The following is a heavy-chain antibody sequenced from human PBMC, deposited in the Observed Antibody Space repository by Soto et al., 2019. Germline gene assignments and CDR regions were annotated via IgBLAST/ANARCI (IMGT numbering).Heavy chain of an antibody. CDR1: GASISSSY. D-gene: IGHD3-22*01. V-gene: IGHV4-59*01. CDR3: VRGYYDSNGQSNTFDI. J-gene: IGHJ3*02. CDR2: VYYSGST. Sequence: PSETLSLTCTVSGASISSSYWSWIRQSPGKGLEWIGYVYYSGSTEYNPSLKSRVTISVDTSKNQFSLKLSSVTAADTAVYYCVRGYYDSNGQSNTFDIWGQGTMVTVSS.